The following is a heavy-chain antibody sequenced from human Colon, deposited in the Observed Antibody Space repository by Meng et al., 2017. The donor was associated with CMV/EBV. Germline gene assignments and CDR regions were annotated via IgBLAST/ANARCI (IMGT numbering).Heavy chain of an antibody. D-gene: IGHD3-22*01. CDR1: GYTFTGYY. V-gene: IGHV1-2*02. CDR2: INPNSGGT. J-gene: IGHJ1*01. CDR3: ATVSSGYYLYFQH. Sequence: QVELVRSGAELKKPGASVKVSCKASGYTFTGYYMHWVRQAPGQGLEWMGWINPNSGGTNYAQKFQGRVTMTRDTSISTAYMGLSRLRSDDTAVYYCATVSSGYYLYFQHWGQGTLVTVSS.